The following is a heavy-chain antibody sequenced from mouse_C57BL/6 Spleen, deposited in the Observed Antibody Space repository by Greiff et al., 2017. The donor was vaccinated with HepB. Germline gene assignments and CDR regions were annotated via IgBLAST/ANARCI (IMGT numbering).Heavy chain of an antibody. CDR1: GYTFTDYY. J-gene: IGHJ1*03. V-gene: IGHV1-19*01. D-gene: IGHD1-1*01. Sequence: VQLQQSGPVLVKPGASVKMSCKASGYTFTDYYMNWVKQSHGKSLEWIGVINPYNGGTSYNQKFKGKATLTVDKSSSTAYMELNSLTSEDSAVYYGARRNYGSSYGYFDVWGTGTTVTVSS. CDR2: INPYNGGT. CDR3: ARRNYGSSYGYFDV.